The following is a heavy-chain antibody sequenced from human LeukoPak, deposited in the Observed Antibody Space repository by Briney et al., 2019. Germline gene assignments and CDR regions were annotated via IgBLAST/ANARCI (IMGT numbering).Heavy chain of an antibody. CDR3: TTDQVRHYYDTSAYYQYYFDY. J-gene: IGHJ4*02. CDR2: IKSKTDGGTT. V-gene: IGHV3-15*01. CDR1: GFTFSNAW. D-gene: IGHD3-22*01. Sequence: PGGSLRLSCAASGFTFSNAWMSWVRQAPGKGLEWVGRIKSKTDGGTTDYVATVKGRFTISRDDSKTTLYLQMNSLKTEDTAVYYCTTDQVRHYYDTSAYYQYYFDYWGQGTLVTVSS.